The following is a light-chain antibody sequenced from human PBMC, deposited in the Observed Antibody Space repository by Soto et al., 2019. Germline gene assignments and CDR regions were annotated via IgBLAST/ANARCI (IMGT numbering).Light chain of an antibody. Sequence: QSALTQPASVSGSPGQSITISCTGTSSAVGGYHYVSWYQQYPGKAPKVMIFDVSNRPSGVSDRFSGSKSGNTAFLTISGRQAEDEADDYCSSYTSSSTRLFGGGTKVTVL. CDR3: SSYTSSSTRL. J-gene: IGLJ3*02. CDR1: SSAVGGYHY. CDR2: DVS. V-gene: IGLV2-14*01.